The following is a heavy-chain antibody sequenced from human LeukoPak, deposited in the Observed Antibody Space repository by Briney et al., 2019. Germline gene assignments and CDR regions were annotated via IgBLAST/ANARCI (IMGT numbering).Heavy chain of an antibody. Sequence: PGGSLRLSCAASGFTFSSYSMNWVRQAPGEGLEWVSSISSSSSYIYYADSVKGRFTISRDNAKNSLYLQMNSLRAEDTAVYYCARSRAVGPLHYYFDYWGQGTLVTVSS. V-gene: IGHV3-21*01. D-gene: IGHD3-10*01. J-gene: IGHJ4*02. CDR3: ARSRAVGPLHYYFDY. CDR2: ISSSSSYI. CDR1: GFTFSSYS.